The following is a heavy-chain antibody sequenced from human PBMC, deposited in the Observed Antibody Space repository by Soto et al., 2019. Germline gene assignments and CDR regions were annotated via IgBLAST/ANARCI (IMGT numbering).Heavy chain of an antibody. J-gene: IGHJ5*02. V-gene: IGHV1-18*01. CDR2: ISAYNGNT. CDR1: GYTFTSYG. D-gene: IGHD3-22*01. CDR3: ARATGYDSSCYSPWWFDP. Sequence: QVQLVQSGAEVKKPGASVKVSCKASGYTFTSYGISWVRQAPGQGLEWMGWISAYNGNTNYAQKLQGRVTMTTDTATSTAYMELRSLRSDDTAVYYGARATGYDSSCYSPWWFDPWGQGTLVTVSS.